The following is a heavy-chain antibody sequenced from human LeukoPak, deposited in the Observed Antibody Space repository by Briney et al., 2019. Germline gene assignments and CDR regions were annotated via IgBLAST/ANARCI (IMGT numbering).Heavy chain of an antibody. CDR1: GYTFTGYY. J-gene: IGHJ5*02. CDR3: ARENPSLGYCSSTSCYPWFDP. CDR2: INPNSGGT. V-gene: IGHV1-2*02. Sequence: ASLKVSCKASGYTFTGYYMHRVRQAPGQGLEWMGWINPNSGGTNYAQKFQGRVTMTRDTSISTAYMELSRLRSDDTAVYYCARENPSLGYCSSTSCYPWFDPWGQGTLVTVSS. D-gene: IGHD2-2*03.